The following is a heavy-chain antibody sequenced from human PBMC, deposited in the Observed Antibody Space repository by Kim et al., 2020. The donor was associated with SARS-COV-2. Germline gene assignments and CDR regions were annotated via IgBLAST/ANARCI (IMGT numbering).Heavy chain of an antibody. Sequence: GGSLRLSCVASGFTFSSHWMSWGRQAPGKGLEWVANIKQDGSEKYYVDSVKGRFTISRDNAKHSLYLQMNSLRAEDTAVYYCATQLEGAAAWCFDPLGQG. CDR2: IKQDGSEK. CDR1: GFTFSSHW. D-gene: IGHD2-2*01. V-gene: IGHV3-7*05. J-gene: IGHJ5*02. CDR3: ATQLEGAAAWCFDP.